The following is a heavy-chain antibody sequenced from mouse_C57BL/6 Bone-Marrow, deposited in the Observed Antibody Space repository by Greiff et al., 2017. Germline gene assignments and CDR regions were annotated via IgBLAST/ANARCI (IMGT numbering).Heavy chain of an antibody. CDR3: ARRYYAMDY. Sequence: VQGVESGPGLVAPSQSLSITCTVSGFSLTSYAISWVRQPPGKGLEWLGVIWTGGGTNYNSALKSRLGISKDNSKSPVFLKMNSLQTDDTAKYYCARRYYAMDYWGQGTSVTVSS. CDR1: GFSLTSYA. J-gene: IGHJ4*01. V-gene: IGHV2-9-1*01. CDR2: IWTGGGT.